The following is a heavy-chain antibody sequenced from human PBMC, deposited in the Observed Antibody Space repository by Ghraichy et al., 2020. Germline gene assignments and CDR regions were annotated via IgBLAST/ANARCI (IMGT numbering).Heavy chain of an antibody. Sequence: GESLNISCKTSGYNFANSWIGWVRQMPVGGLEWMGIIYPSDSGTRYSPSFQGHITISADKSTNTAYLQWSSLKASDTAMYFCARFLCTTDNCYSYPYFYPMDVWGQGTAVTVS. J-gene: IGHJ6*02. D-gene: IGHD5-18*01. V-gene: IGHV5-51*01. CDR2: IYPSDSGT. CDR3: ARFLCTTDNCYSYPYFYPMDV. CDR1: GYNFANSW.